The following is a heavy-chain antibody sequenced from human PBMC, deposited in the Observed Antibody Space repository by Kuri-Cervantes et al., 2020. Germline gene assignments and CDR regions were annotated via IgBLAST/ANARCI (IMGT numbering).Heavy chain of an antibody. Sequence: GESLKISCAVSGFTFSSYRMNWVRQAPGKGLEWVSSISSSSSYIYYADSVKGRFTISRDNAKNSLCLQMNSLRAEDTAVYYCARALGMATIRNAFDIWGQGTMVTVSS. CDR1: GFTFSSYR. J-gene: IGHJ3*02. CDR2: ISSSSSYI. D-gene: IGHD5-12*01. CDR3: ARALGMATIRNAFDI. V-gene: IGHV3-21*01.